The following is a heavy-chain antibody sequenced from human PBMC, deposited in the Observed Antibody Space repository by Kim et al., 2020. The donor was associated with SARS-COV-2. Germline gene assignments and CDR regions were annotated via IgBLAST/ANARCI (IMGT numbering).Heavy chain of an antibody. J-gene: IGHJ6*02. CDR3: ARGPVRYFDWLTPSYGMDV. D-gene: IGHD3-9*01. V-gene: IGHV1-8*01. Sequence: ASVKVSCKASGYTFTSYDINWVRQATGQGLEWMGWMNPNSGNTGYAQKFQGRVTMTRNTSISTAYMELSSLRSEDTAVYYCARGPVRYFDWLTPSYGMDVWGQGTTVTVSS. CDR2: MNPNSGNT. CDR1: GYTFTSYD.